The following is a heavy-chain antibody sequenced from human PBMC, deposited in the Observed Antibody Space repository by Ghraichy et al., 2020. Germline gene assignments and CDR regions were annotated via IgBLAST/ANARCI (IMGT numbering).Heavy chain of an antibody. CDR1: GFTLSYSW. Sequence: GESLNISCVGSGFTLSYSWISWVRHVPGKGLEWVANVNPDESNKYYVDSVSGRFTISRDNAKNSVYLQMNNLRAEDTAVYYSARDPFNAALDYWGQGAQVTVSS. D-gene: IGHD6-25*01. V-gene: IGHV3-7*03. J-gene: IGHJ4*02. CDR2: VNPDESNK. CDR3: ARDPFNAALDY.